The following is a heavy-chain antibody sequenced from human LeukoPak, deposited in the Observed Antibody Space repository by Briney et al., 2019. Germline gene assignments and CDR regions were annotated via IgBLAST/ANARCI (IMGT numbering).Heavy chain of an antibody. Sequence: SVKVSCKASGGTFSSYAVSWVRQAPGQGLEWMGGIIPMFGTTKYAQKFQGRVTMTRDTSISTAYMELSRLRSDDTAVYYCARVIAVAGKPFDYWGQGTLVTVSS. D-gene: IGHD6-19*01. CDR2: IIPMFGTT. V-gene: IGHV1-69*05. CDR1: GGTFSSYA. J-gene: IGHJ4*02. CDR3: ARVIAVAGKPFDY.